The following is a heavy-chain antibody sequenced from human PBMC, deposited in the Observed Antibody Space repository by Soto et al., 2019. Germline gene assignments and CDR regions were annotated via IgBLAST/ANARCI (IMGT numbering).Heavy chain of an antibody. J-gene: IGHJ6*03. CDR2: INSDGSST. V-gene: IGHV3-74*01. Sequence: GGSLRLSCAASGFTFSSYWMHWVRQAPGKGLVWVSRINSDGSSTSYADSVKGRFTISRDNAKNTLYLQMNSLRAEDTAVYYCARDGVVVVPAARILYYYYYYYMDVWGKGTTVTVSS. D-gene: IGHD2-2*01. CDR3: ARDGVVVVPAARILYYYYYYYMDV. CDR1: GFTFSSYW.